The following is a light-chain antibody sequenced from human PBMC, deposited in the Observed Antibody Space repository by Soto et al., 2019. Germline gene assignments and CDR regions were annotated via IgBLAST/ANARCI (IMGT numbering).Light chain of an antibody. CDR3: SSYTSSSTLVV. V-gene: IGLV2-14*01. J-gene: IGLJ2*01. CDR2: DVS. CDR1: SSDVGGYNY. Sequence: QSALTQPASVSGSPGQSITISCTGTSSDVGGYNYVSWYQQHPGKAPKLMIYDVSNRPSGVSNRFSGSKSGNTASLTISGXXXXXXXXXXXSSYTSSSTLVVFGGGT.